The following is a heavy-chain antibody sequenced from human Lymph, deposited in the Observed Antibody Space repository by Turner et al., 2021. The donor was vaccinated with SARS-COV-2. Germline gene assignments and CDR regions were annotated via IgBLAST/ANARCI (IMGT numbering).Heavy chain of an antibody. CDR3: ASGSRDCSSTSCYPFFDF. D-gene: IGHD2-2*01. V-gene: IGHV1-69*01. Sequence: QVQLVQSGAEVKKPGSSVKVSCKASGGTFSSYAIRWVRQAPGQGLEGMGEIIPIFGTAKYAQKFQGRVTIIADESTSTAYMELSSLRSEDTALYYCASGSRDCSSTSCYPFFDFWGQGTLVTVSS. J-gene: IGHJ4*02. CDR2: IIPIFGTA. CDR1: GGTFSSYA.